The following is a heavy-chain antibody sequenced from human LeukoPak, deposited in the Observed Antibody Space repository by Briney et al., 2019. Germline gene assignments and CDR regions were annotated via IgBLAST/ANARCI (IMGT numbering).Heavy chain of an antibody. CDR1: GFTFSRYW. D-gene: IGHD2-15*01. J-gene: IGHJ4*02. CDR2: INQDGSEK. CDR3: ARAREAPANVFPDH. Sequence: PGGSLRLSCAASGFTFSRYWMTWVRQSPGKGLEWVANINQDGSEKYYGDSVTGRFTISRDNAENSLFLQMNSLRADDTDVYYCARAREAPANVFPDHWGQGVVVTVSS. V-gene: IGHV3-7*01.